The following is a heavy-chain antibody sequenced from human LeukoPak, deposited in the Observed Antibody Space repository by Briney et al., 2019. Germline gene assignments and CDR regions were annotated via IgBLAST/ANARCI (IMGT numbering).Heavy chain of an antibody. J-gene: IGHJ4*02. V-gene: IGHV3-23*01. CDR2: ISGSGGST. CDR3: AKTPRELGVFRTSQKRWRGIDY. D-gene: IGHD1-26*01. CDR1: GFSFSSYA. Sequence: QPGGSLRLSCAASGFSFSSYAMSWVRQAPGKGLEWVSAISGSGGSTYYADSVKGRFTISRDNSKNTLYLQMNSLRAEDTAVYYCAKTPRELGVFRTSQKRWRGIDYWGQGTLVTVSS.